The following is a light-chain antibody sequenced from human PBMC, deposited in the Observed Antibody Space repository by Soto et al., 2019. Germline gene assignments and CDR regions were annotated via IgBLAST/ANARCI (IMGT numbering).Light chain of an antibody. J-gene: IGKJ1*01. V-gene: IGKV1-5*01. Sequence: IQMTQSPSPLSASVGDRVTITCRSSQSIRSWLAWYQQKPGKAPKLLIYDASSLESGVPSRFSGSGSGTEFTLTISSLQPDDVATYYCQQSYSTPVTFGQGTKVDIK. CDR3: QQSYSTPVT. CDR1: QSIRSW. CDR2: DAS.